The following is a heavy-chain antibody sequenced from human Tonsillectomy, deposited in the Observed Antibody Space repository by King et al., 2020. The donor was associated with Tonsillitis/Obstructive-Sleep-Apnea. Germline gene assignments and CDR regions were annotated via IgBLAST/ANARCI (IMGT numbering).Heavy chain of an antibody. V-gene: IGHV3-30*01. Sequence: VQLVESGGGVVQPGRSLRLSCAASGFTFSSYAMHWVRQAPGKGLEWVAVISYDGSNKYYADSVKGRFTISRDNSKNTPYVQMNSLRAEDTAVYYCARGTPAAAGPYLDYWGQGTLVTVSS. D-gene: IGHD6-13*01. CDR3: ARGTPAAAGPYLDY. CDR1: GFTFSSYA. J-gene: IGHJ4*02. CDR2: ISYDGSNK.